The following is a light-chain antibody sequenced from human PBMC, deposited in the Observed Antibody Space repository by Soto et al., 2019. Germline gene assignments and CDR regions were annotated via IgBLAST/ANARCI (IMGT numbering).Light chain of an antibody. CDR1: SSNIGAGYD. V-gene: IGLV1-40*01. CDR2: ANS. Sequence: QSVLKQPPSVSGAPGQRVTISCTGSSSNIGAGYDVHWYQQLPGTAPKLLIYANSNRPSGVPDRFSGSKSGTSASLAITGLQAEDEADYYCQSYDSSLSVVFGGGTKLTVL. CDR3: QSYDSSLSVV. J-gene: IGLJ2*01.